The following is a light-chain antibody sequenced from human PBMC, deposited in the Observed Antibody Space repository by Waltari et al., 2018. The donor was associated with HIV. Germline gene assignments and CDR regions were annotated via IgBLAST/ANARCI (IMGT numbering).Light chain of an antibody. V-gene: IGKV3-15*01. CDR1: QSISAK. Sequence: EIVMTQSPPTLSVSPGQRVTLSCRASQSISAKVAWYQQRPGHAPRLHIYEAATRPTGIPARFSGSGSGTEFTLTISSLQYEDFATYFCQQYDDGPRGITFGQGTMLEIK. J-gene: IGKJ2*01. CDR2: EAA. CDR3: QQYDDGPRGIT.